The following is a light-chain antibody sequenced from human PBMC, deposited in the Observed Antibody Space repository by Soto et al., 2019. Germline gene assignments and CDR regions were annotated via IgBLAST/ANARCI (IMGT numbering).Light chain of an antibody. Sequence: DIQMTQSPSTLSASVGDRVTITCRASQSISGWLAWYQQKPGKAPKVLIYDASRLQSGVPSRFRGSGSGTEFTLTICSLQPDDFATYYCQQYNSHSVFGQGTKVEIK. CDR2: DAS. V-gene: IGKV1-5*01. CDR1: QSISGW. CDR3: QQYNSHSV. J-gene: IGKJ1*01.